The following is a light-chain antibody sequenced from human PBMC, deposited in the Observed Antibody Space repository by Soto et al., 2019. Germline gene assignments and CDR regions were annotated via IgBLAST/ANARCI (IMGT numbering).Light chain of an antibody. CDR1: SSNIGNNY. V-gene: IGLV1-51*01. Sequence: QSVLTQPPSVSAAPGQKVTISCSGSSSNIGNNYVSWYQQLPGTAPKLLIYDNNNRPSRIPDRFSGSKSGTSATLGITGLQTGDEADYYCGTWDSSLSASVFGTGTKVTVL. CDR2: DNN. J-gene: IGLJ1*01. CDR3: GTWDSSLSASV.